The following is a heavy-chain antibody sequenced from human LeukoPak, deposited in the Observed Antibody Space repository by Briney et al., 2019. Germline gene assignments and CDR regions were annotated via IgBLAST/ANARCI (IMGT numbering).Heavy chain of an antibody. CDR3: ARDASGWYRGAFDI. V-gene: IGHV3-66*01. D-gene: IGHD6-19*01. J-gene: IGHJ3*02. Sequence: GGSLRLSCAASGFTVSSNYMSWVRQAPGRGLEWVSVIYSGGSTYYADSVKGRFTISRDNSKNTLYLQVNSLRAEDTAVYYCARDASGWYRGAFDIWGQGTMVTVSS. CDR1: GFTVSSNY. CDR2: IYSGGST.